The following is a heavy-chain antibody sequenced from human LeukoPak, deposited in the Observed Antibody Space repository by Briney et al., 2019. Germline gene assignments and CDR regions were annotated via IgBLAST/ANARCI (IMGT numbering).Heavy chain of an antibody. Sequence: GGSLRLSCVASGFTYRKYSMNWVRQAPGKGLEWVSTISSGSDYLYHADSVRGQFTIFRDNARNSLFLQMDDLRAEDTALYYCARDLSSGMPGGFDYWGQGILVTVSS. D-gene: IGHD2-2*01. CDR2: ISSGSDYL. CDR1: GFTYRKYS. CDR3: ARDLSSGMPGGFDY. J-gene: IGHJ4*02. V-gene: IGHV3-21*01.